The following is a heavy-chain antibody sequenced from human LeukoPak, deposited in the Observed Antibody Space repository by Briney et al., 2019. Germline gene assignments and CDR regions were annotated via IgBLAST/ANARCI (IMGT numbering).Heavy chain of an antibody. Sequence: SVKVSCKASRGTFSSYAISWVRQAPGQGLEWMGGIIPIFGTANYAQKFQGRVTITADESTSTAYMELSSLRSEDTAVYYCARDGRGQQLVSPNYYYYYGMDVWGQGTTVTVSS. J-gene: IGHJ6*02. CDR1: RGTFSSYA. CDR2: IIPIFGTA. V-gene: IGHV1-69*01. CDR3: ARDGRGQQLVSPNYYYYYGMDV. D-gene: IGHD6-13*01.